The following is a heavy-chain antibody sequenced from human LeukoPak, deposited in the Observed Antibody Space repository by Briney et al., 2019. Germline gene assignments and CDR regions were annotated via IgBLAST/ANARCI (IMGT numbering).Heavy chain of an antibody. D-gene: IGHD3-3*01. CDR1: GFTVSGNY. CDR3: ARVFWEKDGFIGAFDI. V-gene: IGHV3-66*01. J-gene: IGHJ3*02. Sequence: PGGFLRLSCAASGFTVSGNYMSWVRQAPGKGLEWVSIIYSGDSTYYADSVKGRFTISRDNSKNTLYLQMNSLRAEDTAVYYCARVFWEKDGFIGAFDIWGQGTMVTVSS. CDR2: IYSGDST.